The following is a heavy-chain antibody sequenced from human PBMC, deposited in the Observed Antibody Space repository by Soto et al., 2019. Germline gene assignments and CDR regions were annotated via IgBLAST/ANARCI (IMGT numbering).Heavy chain of an antibody. Sequence: EVQLVESGGGLVKPGGSLRLSCAASGFTFSSYSMNWVRQAPGKGLEWVSSISSSSSYIYYADSVKGRFTISRDNSKNSLYLQMNSLRAEDTAVYYCAREDSSSIVGIGDGMAVWGQGTTVTVSS. D-gene: IGHD6-6*01. J-gene: IGHJ6*02. CDR2: ISSSSSYI. CDR1: GFTFSSYS. CDR3: AREDSSSIVGIGDGMAV. V-gene: IGHV3-21*01.